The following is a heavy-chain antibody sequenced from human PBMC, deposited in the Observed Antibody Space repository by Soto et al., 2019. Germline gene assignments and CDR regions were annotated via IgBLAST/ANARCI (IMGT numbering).Heavy chain of an antibody. V-gene: IGHV4-31*03. CDR2: IYYSGST. Sequence: SETLSLTCTVSGGSISSGGYYWSWIRQHPGKGLEWIGYIYYSGSTYYNPSLKSRVTISVDTSKNQFSPKLSSVTAADTAVYYCARGGYSYGYGAFDIWGQGTMVTVSS. D-gene: IGHD5-18*01. CDR3: ARGGYSYGYGAFDI. J-gene: IGHJ3*02. CDR1: GGSISSGGYY.